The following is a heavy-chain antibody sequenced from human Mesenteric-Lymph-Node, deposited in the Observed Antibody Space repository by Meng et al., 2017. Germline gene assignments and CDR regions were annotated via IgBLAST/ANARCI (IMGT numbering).Heavy chain of an antibody. D-gene: IGHD5-24*01. CDR2: IYYSGST. J-gene: IGHJ4*02. V-gene: IGHV4-28*03. Sequence: QVQLQESGPGLLKPSDTLSLTCAVSGDSISSSNWWGWIRQPPGKGLEWIGYIYYSGSTYYNPPLKSRVTMSVDTSKNQFSLKLSSVTAADTAVYYCARGPSRWLQFSFDYWGQGTLVTVSS. CDR1: GDSISSSNW. CDR3: ARGPSRWLQFSFDY.